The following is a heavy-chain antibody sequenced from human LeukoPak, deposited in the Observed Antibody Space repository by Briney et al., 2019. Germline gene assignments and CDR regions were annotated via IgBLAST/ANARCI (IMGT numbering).Heavy chain of an antibody. D-gene: IGHD3-22*01. Sequence: SETLSLTCAVSGYSISSGYYWGWIRQPPGKGLEWIGSIYHSGSTYYNPSLKSRVTISVDTSKNQFSLKLSSVTAADTAVYYCAIRKPGPLTTIAFDYWGQGTLVTVSS. CDR1: GYSISSGYY. J-gene: IGHJ4*02. V-gene: IGHV4-38-2*01. CDR2: IYHSGST. CDR3: AIRKPGPLTTIAFDY.